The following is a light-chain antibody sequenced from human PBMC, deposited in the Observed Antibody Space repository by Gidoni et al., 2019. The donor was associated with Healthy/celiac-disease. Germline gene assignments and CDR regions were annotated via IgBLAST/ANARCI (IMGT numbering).Light chain of an antibody. CDR2: DAS. Sequence: DIQMTQCPSTLSASVGDRVTITCRASQSISSWLAWYQQKPGTAPKLLIYDASSLESGVPSRFSGSGSGTEFTLTISSLQPDDFATYYCQQYNSYPTFXQXTKVEIK. CDR3: QQYNSYPT. CDR1: QSISSW. V-gene: IGKV1-5*01. J-gene: IGKJ1*01.